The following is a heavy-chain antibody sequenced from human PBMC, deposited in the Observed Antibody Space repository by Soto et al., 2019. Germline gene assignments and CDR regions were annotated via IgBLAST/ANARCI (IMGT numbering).Heavy chain of an antibody. CDR1: GGSFSGYY. Sequence: SETLSLTCAVYGGSFSGYYWSWIRQPPGKGLKWIGEINHSGSTNYNPSLKSRVTISVDTSKNQFSLKLSSVTAADTAVYYCARGRVSYSSSARYFDYWGQGTLVTVSS. V-gene: IGHV4-34*01. CDR2: INHSGST. J-gene: IGHJ4*02. D-gene: IGHD6-6*01. CDR3: ARGRVSYSSSARYFDY.